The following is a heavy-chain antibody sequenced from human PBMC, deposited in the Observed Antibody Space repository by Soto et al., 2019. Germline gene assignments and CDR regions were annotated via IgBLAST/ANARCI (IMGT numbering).Heavy chain of an antibody. Sequence: GESLKISCAASGFTFSSYAMSWVRQAPGKGLEWVSAISGSGGSTYYADSVKGRFTISRDNSKNTLYLQMNSLRAEDTAVYYCAKVPPSRVVVVAATAVRGFDPWGQGTLVTVSS. CDR2: ISGSGGST. D-gene: IGHD2-15*01. CDR3: AKVPPSRVVVVAATAVRGFDP. J-gene: IGHJ5*02. V-gene: IGHV3-23*01. CDR1: GFTFSSYA.